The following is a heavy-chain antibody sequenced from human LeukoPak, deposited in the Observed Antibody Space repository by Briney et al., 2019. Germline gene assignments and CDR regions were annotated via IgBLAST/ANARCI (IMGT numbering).Heavy chain of an antibody. CDR2: IYSDNT. J-gene: IGHJ4*02. CDR3: ARGIVDEVGATIGSLGY. Sequence: GGSLRLSCTVSGFTVSSNSMSWVRQAPGKGLEWVSFIYSDNTHYSDSVKGRFTISRDNSKNTLYLQMGSLRAEDMAVYYCARGIVDEVGATIGSLGYWGQGTLVTVSS. V-gene: IGHV3-66*03. CDR1: GFTVSSNS. D-gene: IGHD1-26*01.